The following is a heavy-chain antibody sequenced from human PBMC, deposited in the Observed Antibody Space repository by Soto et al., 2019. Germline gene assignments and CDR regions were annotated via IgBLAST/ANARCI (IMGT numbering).Heavy chain of an antibody. J-gene: IGHJ6*02. V-gene: IGHV3-23*01. CDR3: ASHEGGIAAARPDYYYGMDV. D-gene: IGHD6-13*01. Sequence: GGFLRLSCAASGFTFCGYGLCWGRQGPGKGLGWVSVIHGGGNSAYYADSVKGRFTISRDNSKNTLYLQMSSLRGDDTAVYYCASHEGGIAAARPDYYYGMDVWGQGTTVTVSS. CDR2: IHGGGNSA. CDR1: GFTFCGYG.